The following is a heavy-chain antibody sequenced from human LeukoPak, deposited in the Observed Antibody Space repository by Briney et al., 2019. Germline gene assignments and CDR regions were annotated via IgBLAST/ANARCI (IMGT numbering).Heavy chain of an antibody. CDR3: ASPRDTVVVVAATSGYFDL. J-gene: IGHJ2*01. CDR1: GYSISNGYY. Sequence: PSETLSLTCTVSGYSISNGYYWSWIRQSPGKGLEWIGSLYHSGSTFCNPSLKSRVTISVDTSKNQFSLKLTSVTAADTAVYYCASPRDTVVVVAATSGYFDLWGRGTLVTVSS. V-gene: IGHV4-38-2*02. CDR2: LYHSGST. D-gene: IGHD2-15*01.